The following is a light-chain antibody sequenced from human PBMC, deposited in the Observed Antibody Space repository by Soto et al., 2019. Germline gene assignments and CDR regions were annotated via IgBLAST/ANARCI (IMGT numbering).Light chain of an antibody. CDR1: QDIRNY. Sequence: DIQMTQSPSSLSASVGDRVTITCQASQDIRNYLNWYQQKPGKAPKLLIYDASNLETGVPSRFSGSGSGTDFTFTISSLQPEDIATYYCQQYDNFPCTFGQGTKLEIK. J-gene: IGKJ2*02. CDR3: QQYDNFPCT. CDR2: DAS. V-gene: IGKV1-33*01.